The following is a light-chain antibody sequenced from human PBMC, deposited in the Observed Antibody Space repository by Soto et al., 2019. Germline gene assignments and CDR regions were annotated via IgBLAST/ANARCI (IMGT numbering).Light chain of an antibody. J-gene: IGLJ2*01. CDR2: EVS. CDR3: SSYTIGDTLVV. CDR1: SRDIGGYIY. Sequence: QSALTQPASVSGSPGQSITISCTGTSRDIGGYIYVSWYQKHPGKAPKLMIYEVSNRPSGVSNRFSGSKSGNTASLTISGLQAEDEADYYCSSYTIGDTLVVFGGGTKVTVL. V-gene: IGLV2-14*01.